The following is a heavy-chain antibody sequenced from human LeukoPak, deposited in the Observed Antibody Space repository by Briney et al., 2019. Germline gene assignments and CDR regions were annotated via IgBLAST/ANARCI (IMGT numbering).Heavy chain of an antibody. Sequence: PSETLSLTCTVSGGSISIYYWSWIRQPPGKGLEWIGYISYTGSTNYNPSLKSRGTISVDTSKNQFSLKLSSVTAADTAVYYCARETTVTTSGYYGMDVWGQGTTVTVSS. CDR3: ARETTVTTSGYYGMDV. J-gene: IGHJ6*02. CDR1: GGSISIYY. D-gene: IGHD4-17*01. V-gene: IGHV4-59*01. CDR2: ISYTGST.